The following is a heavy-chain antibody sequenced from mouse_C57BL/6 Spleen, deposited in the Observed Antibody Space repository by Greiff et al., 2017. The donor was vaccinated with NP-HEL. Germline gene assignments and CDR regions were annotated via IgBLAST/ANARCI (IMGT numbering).Heavy chain of an antibody. D-gene: IGHD1-1*01. CDR3: ARRNYYGSSYLDY. V-gene: IGHV1-78*01. CDR2: IYPRDGST. Sequence: VQLQESDAELVKPGASVKISCKVSGYTFTDHTIHWMKQRPEQGLEWIGYIYPRDGSTKYNEKFKGKATLTADKSSSTAYMQLNSLTSEDSAVYFCARRNYYGSSYLDYWGQGTSVTVSS. J-gene: IGHJ4*01. CDR1: GYTFTDHT.